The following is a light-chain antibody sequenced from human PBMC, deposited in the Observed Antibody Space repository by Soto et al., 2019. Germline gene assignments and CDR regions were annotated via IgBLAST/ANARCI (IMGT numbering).Light chain of an antibody. CDR2: KTS. J-gene: IGKJ1*01. Sequence: DIQMTQSPSTLSASVGDRVTITCRASQGTSGWLAWHQQKPGKAPKLLIYKTSSLQSGAPSLFSRGRSGTEFTLTISSLQPDDFAPYYCQQYNKYPWTFGQGTKVEIK. CDR1: QGTSGW. CDR3: QQYNKYPWT. V-gene: IGKV1-5*03.